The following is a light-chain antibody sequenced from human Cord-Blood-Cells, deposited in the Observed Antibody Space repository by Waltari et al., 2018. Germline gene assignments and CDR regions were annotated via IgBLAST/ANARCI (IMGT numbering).Light chain of an antibody. V-gene: IGLV2-14*01. CDR3: SSYTSSSTSYV. J-gene: IGLJ1*01. CDR2: EVS. CDR1: SSNVGGYTY. Sequence: QSALTQPASVSGSPGQSITIPCPGTSSNVGGYTYVSCYQQHPGKAPKLMIYEVSNRPSGVSNRFSGSKSGNTASLTISGLQAEDEADYYCSSYTSSSTSYVFGTGTKVTVL.